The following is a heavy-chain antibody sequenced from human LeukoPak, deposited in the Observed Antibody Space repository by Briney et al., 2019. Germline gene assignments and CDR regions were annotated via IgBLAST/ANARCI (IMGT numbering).Heavy chain of an antibody. Sequence: PGRSLRLSCAASGFTFDNYAMHWVRQAPGKGLEWVSGISWNSGSIGYADSVKGRFTISRDNAKNSLYLQMNSLRAEGTALYYCAKDYSSSSNYYYYMDVWGKGTTVTVSS. V-gene: IGHV3-9*01. J-gene: IGHJ6*03. CDR3: AKDYSSSSNYYYYMDV. D-gene: IGHD6-6*01. CDR1: GFTFDNYA. CDR2: ISWNSGSI.